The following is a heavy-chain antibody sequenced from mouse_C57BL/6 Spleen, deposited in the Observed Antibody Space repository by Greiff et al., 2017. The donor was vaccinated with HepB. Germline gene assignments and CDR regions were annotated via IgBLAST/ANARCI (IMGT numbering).Heavy chain of an antibody. CDR3: ARGVYGSSTSYYAMDY. CDR1: GYTFTSYW. CDR2: IYPGSGST. J-gene: IGHJ4*01. Sequence: QVQLQQSGAELVKPGASVKMSCKASGYTFTSYWITWVKQRPGQGLEWIGDIYPGSGSTNYNEKFKSKATLTVDTSSSTAYMQLSSLTSEDSAVYYCARGVYGSSTSYYAMDYWGQGTSVTVSS. D-gene: IGHD1-1*01. V-gene: IGHV1-55*01.